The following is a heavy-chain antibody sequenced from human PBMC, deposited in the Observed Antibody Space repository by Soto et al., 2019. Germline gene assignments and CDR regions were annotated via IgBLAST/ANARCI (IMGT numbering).Heavy chain of an antibody. Sequence: EVHLLESGGGLVQPGGSLRLSCAASEFTFSSYAMSWVRQAPGKGLQWVSSISGSGSRTYYADSVKGRFTVSRDNSNNTLYLQLSSLRADDTAVYYCAKDWRTYGDYHAFDIWGQGTMVTVSS. CDR3: AKDWRTYGDYHAFDI. V-gene: IGHV3-23*01. D-gene: IGHD4-17*01. CDR1: EFTFSSYA. CDR2: ISGSGSRT. J-gene: IGHJ3*02.